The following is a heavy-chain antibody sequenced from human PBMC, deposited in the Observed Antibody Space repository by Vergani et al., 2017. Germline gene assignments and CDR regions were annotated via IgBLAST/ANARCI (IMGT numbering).Heavy chain of an antibody. J-gene: IGHJ4*02. Sequence: QVQLVQSGAEVKKPGASVKVSCKASGYTFTGYFMHWVRQAPGQGLAWMGGINPKNGGTDYAQKFQGRVTVTRDTSISTAYMEVSRLRSDDAAVYYCARAYYSGSGSLYYFDSWGQGTLVTVS. CDR1: GYTFTGYF. CDR3: ARAYYSGSGSLYYFDS. CDR2: INPKNGGT. V-gene: IGHV1-2*02. D-gene: IGHD3-10*01.